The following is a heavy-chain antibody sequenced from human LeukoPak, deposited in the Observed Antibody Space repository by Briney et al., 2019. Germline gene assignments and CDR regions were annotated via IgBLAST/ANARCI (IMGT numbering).Heavy chain of an antibody. V-gene: IGHV4-59*01. CDR3: ARGWTDDFRSGYPYYMDV. CDR1: GGSINSYY. D-gene: IGHD3-3*01. J-gene: IGHJ6*03. CDR2: ISYSGST. Sequence: PSETLSLTCTVSGGSINSYYWSWIRQPPGKGLEWIGHISYSGSTNYNPSLKSRVTISVDASKNQFSLKVTSVTAADTAVYYCARGWTDDFRSGYPYYMDVWGKGTTVTVSS.